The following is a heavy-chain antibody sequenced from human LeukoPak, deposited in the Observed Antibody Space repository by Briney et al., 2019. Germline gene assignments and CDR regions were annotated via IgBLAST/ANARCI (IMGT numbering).Heavy chain of an antibody. CDR1: EFIFSDYW. J-gene: IGHJ5*01. CDR2: IKQGGREE. CDR3: ARDNGGWFDS. V-gene: IGHV3-7*03. Sequence: GGSLRLSCVASEFIFSDYWMSWVRQAPGKGLEWVANIKQGGREEKYVGSVKGRFAISRDDAKSTLCLQMDRLSGDDKGVYYCARDNGGWFDSWGRGTLVTVSS. D-gene: IGHD3-10*01.